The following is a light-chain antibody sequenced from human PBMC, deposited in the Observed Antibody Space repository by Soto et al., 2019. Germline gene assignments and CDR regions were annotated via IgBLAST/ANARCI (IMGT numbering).Light chain of an antibody. J-gene: IGKJ1*01. CDR3: QQYNNWPPWT. V-gene: IGKV3-15*01. CDR2: GAS. Sequence: RLMTQSPATLSLSPGERATLSCRASQSVSTNVAWYQQKPGQAPRLLIYGASTRATDIPARFSGSGSGTDFTLTISSLQSEDFAVYYCQQYNNWPPWTFGQGTKWIS. CDR1: QSVSTN.